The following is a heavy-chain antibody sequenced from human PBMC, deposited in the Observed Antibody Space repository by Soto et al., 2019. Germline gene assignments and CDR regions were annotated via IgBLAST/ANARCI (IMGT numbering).Heavy chain of an antibody. V-gene: IGHV1-2*04. CDR1: GYTFTGYY. Sequence: ASVKVSCKASGYTFTGYYMHWVRQAPGQGLEWMGWINPNSGGTNYAQKFQGWVTMTRDTSISTAYMELSRLRSDDTAVYYCARLSVSESSGPDYWGQGTLVTDSS. CDR3: ARLSVSESSGPDY. D-gene: IGHD6-19*01. J-gene: IGHJ4*02. CDR2: INPNSGGT.